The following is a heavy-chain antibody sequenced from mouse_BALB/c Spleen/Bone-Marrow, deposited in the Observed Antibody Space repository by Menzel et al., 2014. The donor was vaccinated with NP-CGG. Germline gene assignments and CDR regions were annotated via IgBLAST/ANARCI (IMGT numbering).Heavy chain of an antibody. Sequence: VQLQQSGAELARPGASVKMSCKASGYTFTTYTMHWVKQRPGQGLEWIGYINPSSGYTNYNQKFKDKATLTADKSSSTAYMQQSSLTSEDSAVYFCAKRDIYYGYDGNAMDYWGQGTSVTVSS. CDR1: GYTFTTYT. CDR2: INPSSGYT. J-gene: IGHJ4*01. V-gene: IGHV1-4*01. CDR3: AKRDIYYGYDGNAMDY. D-gene: IGHD2-2*01.